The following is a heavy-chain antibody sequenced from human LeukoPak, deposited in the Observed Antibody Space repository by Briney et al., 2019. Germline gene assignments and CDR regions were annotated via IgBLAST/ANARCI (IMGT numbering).Heavy chain of an antibody. Sequence: GGSLRLSCAASGFTFSSYWMSWVRQAPGKGLEWVANIKQDGSEKYYVDSVKGRFTISRDNAKNSLYLQMNSLRAEDTAVYYCARGRFAYCGGDCYFGAFDIWGQGTMVTVSS. CDR3: ARGRFAYCGGDCYFGAFDI. J-gene: IGHJ3*02. D-gene: IGHD2-21*02. CDR1: GFTFSSYW. CDR2: IKQDGSEK. V-gene: IGHV3-7*04.